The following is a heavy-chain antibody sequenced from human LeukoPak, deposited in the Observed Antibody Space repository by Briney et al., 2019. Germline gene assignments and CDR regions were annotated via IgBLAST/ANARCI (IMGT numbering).Heavy chain of an antibody. V-gene: IGHV5-51*01. CDR3: ARPLCNWDDSLVFDP. D-gene: IGHD1-1*01. J-gene: IGHJ5*02. CDR2: IYPGDSDT. Sequence: GESLKISCKGSGYSLTSYWIGWVRQMPGKGLEWMGIIYPGDSDTRYSPSFQGQVTISAGKSISTAYLQWSSLKASDTAMYYCARPLCNWDDSLVFDPWGQGTLVTVSS. CDR1: GYSLTSYW.